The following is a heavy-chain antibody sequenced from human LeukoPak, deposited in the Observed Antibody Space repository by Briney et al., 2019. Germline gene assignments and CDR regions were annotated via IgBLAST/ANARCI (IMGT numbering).Heavy chain of an antibody. Sequence: GGSLRLSCAASGFTFSSYGMHWVRQAPGKGLEWVAVISYDGSNKYYADSVKGRFTISRDNSKNTLYLQMNSLRAEDTAVYYCVKDKNPGRGDSQLDYWGQGTLVTVSP. J-gene: IGHJ4*02. V-gene: IGHV3-30*18. D-gene: IGHD3-10*01. CDR3: VKDKNPGRGDSQLDY. CDR1: GFTFSSYG. CDR2: ISYDGSNK.